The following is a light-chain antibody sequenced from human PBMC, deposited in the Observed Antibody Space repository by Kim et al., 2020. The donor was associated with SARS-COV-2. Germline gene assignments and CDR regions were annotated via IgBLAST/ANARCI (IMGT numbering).Light chain of an antibody. CDR2: HDS. V-gene: IGLV3-1*01. Sequence: SYELTQPPSVSVSPGQTASITCSGDKLGDKYAYWYQQKPGQSPVLVIYHDSKRPSGIPERFSGSNSGNTATLTISGTQAMDEADYYCQAWDSSTVLFGGGTQMAVL. CDR3: QAWDSSTVL. CDR1: KLGDKY. J-gene: IGLJ3*02.